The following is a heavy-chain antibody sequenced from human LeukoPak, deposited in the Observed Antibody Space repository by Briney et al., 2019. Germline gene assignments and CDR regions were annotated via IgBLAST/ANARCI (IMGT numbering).Heavy chain of an antibody. D-gene: IGHD3-3*01. CDR2: IYYSGST. Sequence: SRTLSLTCTVSGGSISSGGYYWSWLRQHPGKGLEWIGYIYYSGSTYYNPSLKSRVTISVDTSKNQFSLKLSSVTAADTAVYYCARESADLEWLTYRHNWFDPWGQGTLVTVSS. V-gene: IGHV4-31*03. J-gene: IGHJ5*02. CDR1: GGSISSGGYY. CDR3: ARESADLEWLTYRHNWFDP.